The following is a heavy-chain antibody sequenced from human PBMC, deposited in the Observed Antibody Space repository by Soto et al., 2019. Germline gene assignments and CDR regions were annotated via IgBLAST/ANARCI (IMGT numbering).Heavy chain of an antibody. CDR1: GFTFSSYG. CDR2: ISYDGRNK. J-gene: IGHJ5*02. Sequence: GGSLRLSSAASGFTFSSYGMHWVRLATGKGREWVAVISYDGRNKYEEDSVKGRLTISRDNSKNTLYLQMNSLRDEDPAVYYCAQTFRRYCSGGSCYRPAPDPWGQGT. CDR3: AQTFRRYCSGGSCYRPAPDP. D-gene: IGHD2-15*01. V-gene: IGHV3-30*18.